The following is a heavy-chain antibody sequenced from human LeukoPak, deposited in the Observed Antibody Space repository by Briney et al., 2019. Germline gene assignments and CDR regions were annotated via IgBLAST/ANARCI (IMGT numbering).Heavy chain of an antibody. Sequence: GASVKVSCKASGYTFTSYAIHWVRQAPGQGLEWVGWISTNTGNPTYAQDFTGRFVFSLDTSVSTAYLQISSLKAEDTAVYYCARGGIPAAGIPHFDNWGQGTLVTVSS. CDR3: ARGGIPAAGIPHFDN. J-gene: IGHJ4*02. D-gene: IGHD6-13*01. CDR1: GYTFTSYA. CDR2: ISTNTGNP. V-gene: IGHV7-4-1*02.